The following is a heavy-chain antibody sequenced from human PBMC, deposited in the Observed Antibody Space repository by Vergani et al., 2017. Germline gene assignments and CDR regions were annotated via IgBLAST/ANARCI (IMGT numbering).Heavy chain of an antibody. CDR3: AGGMRYDDGSGYYGLDY. Sequence: QVQLQESGPGLVTPSETLSLTCTVSGGSISSYYWSWIRQPPGKGLEWIWNIYYSGSTNYNPSLKSRVTISVDTSKNQFSLKLSSVTAADTPVYYCAGGMRYDDGSGYYGLDYWGQGTLVTVSS. CDR1: GGSISSYY. J-gene: IGHJ4*02. CDR2: IYYSGST. V-gene: IGHV4-59*01. D-gene: IGHD3-22*01.